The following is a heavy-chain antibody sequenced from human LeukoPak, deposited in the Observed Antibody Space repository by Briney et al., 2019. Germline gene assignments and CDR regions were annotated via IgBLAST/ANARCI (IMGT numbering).Heavy chain of an antibody. J-gene: IGHJ2*01. CDR2: IYYSGST. V-gene: IGHV4-39*01. CDR1: GGSISSSSYY. Sequence: SETLSLTCTVSGGSISSSSYYWGWIRQPPGKGLEWIGSIYYSGSTYYNPSLKSRVTISVDTSKNQFSLKLSSVTAADTAVYYCARGSVPRSPAYFDLWGRGTLVTVPS. CDR3: ARGSVPRSPAYFDL. D-gene: IGHD2-2*01.